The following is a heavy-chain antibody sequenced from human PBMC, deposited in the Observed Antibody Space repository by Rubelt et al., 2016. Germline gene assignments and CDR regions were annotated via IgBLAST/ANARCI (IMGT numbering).Heavy chain of an antibody. CDR2: IFYSGSA. Sequence: QLQLQESGPGLVKPSETLSLTCTVSGGSISNTHYYWGWIRQPPGKGLEWIGRIFYSGSAYYNPSLKSRVTISVDTSKNQFSLKLSSVTAADTAVYYCARALRKYYFDYWGQGTLVTVSS. CDR1: GGSISNTHYY. J-gene: IGHJ4*02. V-gene: IGHV4-39*07. CDR3: ARALRKYYFDY.